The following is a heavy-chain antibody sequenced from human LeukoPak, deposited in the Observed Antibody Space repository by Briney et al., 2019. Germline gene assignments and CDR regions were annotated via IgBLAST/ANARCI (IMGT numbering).Heavy chain of an antibody. CDR2: ISGSGGST. D-gene: IGHD3-3*01. V-gene: IGHV3-23*01. Sequence: GGSLRLSCAASGFTFSSYAMSWVRQAPGKGLEWVPAISGSGGSTYYADSVKGRFTISRDNSKNTLYLQTNSLRAEDTAVYYCAKVSVWSGYYSGMDVWGQGTTVTVSS. J-gene: IGHJ6*02. CDR1: GFTFSSYA. CDR3: AKVSVWSGYYSGMDV.